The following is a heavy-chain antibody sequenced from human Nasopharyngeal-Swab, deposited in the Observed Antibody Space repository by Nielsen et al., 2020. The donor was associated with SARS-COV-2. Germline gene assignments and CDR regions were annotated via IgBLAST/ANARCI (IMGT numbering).Heavy chain of an antibody. D-gene: IGHD6-19*01. V-gene: IGHV4-34*01. CDR2: INHSGST. CDR3: ARGDLNGDPGYSSGWYREERFDP. Sequence: RQAPGKGLEWIGEINHSGSTNYNPSLKSRVTISVDTSKNQFSLKLSSVTAADTAVYYCARGDLNGDPGYSSGWYREERFDPWGQGTLVTVSS. J-gene: IGHJ5*02.